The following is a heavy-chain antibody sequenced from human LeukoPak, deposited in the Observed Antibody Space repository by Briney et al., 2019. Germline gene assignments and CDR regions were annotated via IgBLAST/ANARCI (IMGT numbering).Heavy chain of an antibody. Sequence: SQTLSLTCAISGDSVSSNSAAWNWIRQSPSRGLEWLRRTYYRSKWYNDYAVSVKSRITINPDTSKNQFSLQLNSVTPEDTAVYYCARAPNWNYGEGYYYYYMDVWGKGTTVTVSS. D-gene: IGHD1-7*01. CDR2: TYYRSKWYN. CDR1: GDSVSSNSAA. V-gene: IGHV6-1*01. CDR3: ARAPNWNYGEGYYYYYMDV. J-gene: IGHJ6*03.